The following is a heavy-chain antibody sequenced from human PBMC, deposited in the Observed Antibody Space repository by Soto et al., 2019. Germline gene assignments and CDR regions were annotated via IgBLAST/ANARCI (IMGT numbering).Heavy chain of an antibody. J-gene: IGHJ3*02. CDR2: ISSSSSTI. CDR1: GFTFSSYS. Sequence: GGSLRLSCAASGFTFSSYSMNWVRQAPGKGLEWVSYISSSSSTIYYADSVKGRFTISRDNAKNSLYLQMNSLRAEDTAVYYCARDSVEITFGGVIVSRAFDIWGQGTMVTVSS. D-gene: IGHD3-16*02. CDR3: ARDSVEITFGGVIVSRAFDI. V-gene: IGHV3-48*01.